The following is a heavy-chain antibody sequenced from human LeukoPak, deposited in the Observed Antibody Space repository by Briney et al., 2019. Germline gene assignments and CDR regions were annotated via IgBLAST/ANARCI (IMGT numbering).Heavy chain of an antibody. CDR2: ISGSGGST. V-gene: IGHV3-23*01. CDR1: GFTFSSYA. D-gene: IGHD2-15*01. J-gene: IGHJ5*02. CDR3: AKANVVAAMADWFDP. Sequence: PGGSLRLSCAASGFTFSSYAMSWVRQAPGKGLEWVSAISGSGGSTYHADSVKGRFTISRDNSKNTLYLQMNSLRAEDTAVYYCAKANVVAAMADWFDPWGQGTLVTVSS.